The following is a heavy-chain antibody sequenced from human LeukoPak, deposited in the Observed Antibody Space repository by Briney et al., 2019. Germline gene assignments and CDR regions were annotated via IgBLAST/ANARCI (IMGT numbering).Heavy chain of an antibody. CDR1: GGSISSSSYY. V-gene: IGHV4-39*01. D-gene: IGHD3-22*01. CDR3: ARQRHRRTYYYDSSGYSDFDY. CDR2: IYYSGST. Sequence: PSETLSLTCTVSGGSISSSSYYWGWIRQPPGKGLEWIGSIYYSGSTYYNPSLKSRVTISVDTSKNQFSLKLSFVTAADTAVYYCARQRHRRTYYYDSSGYSDFDYWGQGTLVTVSS. J-gene: IGHJ4*02.